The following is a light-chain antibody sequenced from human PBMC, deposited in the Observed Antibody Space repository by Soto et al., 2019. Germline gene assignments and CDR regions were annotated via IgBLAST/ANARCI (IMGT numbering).Light chain of an antibody. V-gene: IGLV2-14*01. Sequence: QSALTQPASVSGSPGQSITISCTGTSRDVGGYNYVSWHQQHPGKAPKVIITEVSNRPSGVSNRFSGSKSGNTASLTISGLLAEDEADYYCSSYTTISPWVFGGGTKLTVL. CDR3: SSYTTISPWV. J-gene: IGLJ2*01. CDR2: EVS. CDR1: SRDVGGYNY.